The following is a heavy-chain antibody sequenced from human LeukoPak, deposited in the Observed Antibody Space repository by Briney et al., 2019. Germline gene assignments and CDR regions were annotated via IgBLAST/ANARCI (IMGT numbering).Heavy chain of an antibody. Sequence: PSETLSLTCTVSGGPISSYYWSWIRQPPGKGLEWIGYIYYSGSTNYNPSLKSRVTISVDTSKNQFSLKLSSVTAADTAVYYSARGKAAAGTTFDYWGQGTLVTVSS. CDR1: GGPISSYY. D-gene: IGHD6-13*01. CDR2: IYYSGST. CDR3: ARGKAAAGTTFDY. V-gene: IGHV4-59*01. J-gene: IGHJ4*02.